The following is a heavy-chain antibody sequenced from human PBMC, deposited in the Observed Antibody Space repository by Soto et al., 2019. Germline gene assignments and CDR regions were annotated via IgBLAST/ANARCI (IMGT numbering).Heavy chain of an antibody. V-gene: IGHV2-5*02. CDR3: AHSCWVGSGGSCYSSFDY. CDR2: IYWDDDK. CDR1: GFSLSTSGVG. D-gene: IGHD2-15*01. J-gene: IGHJ4*02. Sequence: QITLKESGPTLVKPTQTLTLTCTFSGFSLSTSGVGVGWIRQPPGKALEWLALIYWDDDKRYSPSLKSRLTITKDTSKNQVVLTMTNMDPVYTATYYCAHSCWVGSGGSCYSSFDYWGQGTLVTVSS.